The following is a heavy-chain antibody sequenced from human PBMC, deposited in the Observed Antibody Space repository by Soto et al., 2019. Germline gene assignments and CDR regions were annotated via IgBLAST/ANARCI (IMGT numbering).Heavy chain of an antibody. Sequence: SETLSLTCTVSGGSLSSYCWSWIRQPPGKGLEWIGYIYSSGSTNYNPSLKSRVTISVDTSKNQFSLKPSSVTAADTAVYYCARGSGWYYYWGQGTLVTVSS. V-gene: IGHV4-4*08. CDR1: GGSLSSYC. CDR3: ARGSGWYYY. J-gene: IGHJ4*02. CDR2: IYSSGST. D-gene: IGHD6-19*01.